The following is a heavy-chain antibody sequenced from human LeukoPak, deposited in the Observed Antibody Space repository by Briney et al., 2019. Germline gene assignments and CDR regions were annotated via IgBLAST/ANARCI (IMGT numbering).Heavy chain of an antibody. D-gene: IGHD2-2*01. CDR1: GYTFTSYG. J-gene: IGHJ5*02. V-gene: IGHV1-18*01. Sequence: ASVTVSCKASGYTFTSYGISWVRQAPGQGLEWMGWISAYNGNTNYAQKLQGRVTMTTDTSTSTAYMELRSLRSDDTAVYYCARVPAAKEENWFDPWGQGTLVTVSS. CDR3: ARVPAAKEENWFDP. CDR2: ISAYNGNT.